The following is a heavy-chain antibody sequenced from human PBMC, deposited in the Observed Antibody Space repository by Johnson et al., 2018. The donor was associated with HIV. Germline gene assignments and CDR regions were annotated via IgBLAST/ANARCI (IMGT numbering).Heavy chain of an antibody. J-gene: IGHJ3*02. Sequence: QVQLVESGGGVVQPGESLTLSCAASGFIFSNYGVHWVRQAPGKGLEWVAFIQNDGTNKYYADFVKGRFTISRDNGKNSLYLQMNSLRAEDTALYYCARGSRWLLWPGSSFDIWGQGTMVTVSS. CDR3: ARGSRWLLWPGSSFDI. D-gene: IGHD5-24*01. V-gene: IGHV3-30*02. CDR1: GFIFSNYG. CDR2: IQNDGTNK.